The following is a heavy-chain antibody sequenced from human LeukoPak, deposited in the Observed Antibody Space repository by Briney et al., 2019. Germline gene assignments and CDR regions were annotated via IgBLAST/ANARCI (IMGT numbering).Heavy chain of an antibody. J-gene: IGHJ4*02. V-gene: IGHV3-11*06. CDR1: GFTFSDYY. CDR3: ARGIAVAAHFDY. Sequence: GGSLRLSCAASGFTFSDYYMSWIRQAPGKGLEWVSSISSSSSYIYYADSVKGRFTISRDNAKNSLYLQMNSLRAEDTAVYYCARGIAVAAHFDYWGQGTLVTVSS. D-gene: IGHD6-19*01. CDR2: ISSSSSYI.